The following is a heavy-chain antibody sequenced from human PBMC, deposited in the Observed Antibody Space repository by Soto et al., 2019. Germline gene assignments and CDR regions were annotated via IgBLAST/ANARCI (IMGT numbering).Heavy chain of an antibody. J-gene: IGHJ4*02. Sequence: GSVKVSCKASGYTFTSYGISWVRRAPGQGLEWMGWISAYNGNTNYAQKLQGRVTMTTDTSTSTAYMELRSLRSDDTAVYYCARMGAPNFQIYYFDYWGQGTLVTVSS. D-gene: IGHD3-16*01. CDR2: ISAYNGNT. V-gene: IGHV1-18*01. CDR3: ARMGAPNFQIYYFDY. CDR1: GYTFTSYG.